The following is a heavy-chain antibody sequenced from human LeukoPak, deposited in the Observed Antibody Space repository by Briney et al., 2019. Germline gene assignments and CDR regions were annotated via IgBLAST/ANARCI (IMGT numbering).Heavy chain of an antibody. J-gene: IGHJ4*02. CDR1: GYTFTSYG. D-gene: IGHD3-9*01. CDR3: AREDSGDYDILTGPDY. V-gene: IGHV1-18*01. Sequence: ASVKVSCKASGYTFTSYGISWVRQAPGQGLEWMGWISAYNGNTNYAQKLQGRVTMTTDTSTSTAYMELRSLRSDDTAAYYCAREDSGDYDILTGPDYWGQGTLVTVSS. CDR2: ISAYNGNT.